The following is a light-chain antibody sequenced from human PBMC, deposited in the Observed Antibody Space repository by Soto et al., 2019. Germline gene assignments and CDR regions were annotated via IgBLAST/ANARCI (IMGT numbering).Light chain of an antibody. CDR3: QQTNAFPIT. J-gene: IGKJ5*01. V-gene: IGKV1D-12*01. CDR1: QGISRW. Sequence: DIQMTQSPSSVSASLGDRVTLTCRASQGISRWLAWYQQKPGQAPKLLIYEASILQSGVPSRFSGSGSGTDFTLTINSLQPEDFATYYYQQTNAFPITFGQGTRLENK. CDR2: EAS.